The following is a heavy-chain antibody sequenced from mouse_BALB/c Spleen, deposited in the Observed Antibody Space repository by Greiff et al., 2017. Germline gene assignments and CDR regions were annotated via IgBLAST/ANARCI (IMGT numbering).Heavy chain of an antibody. CDR3: ARAYGNYGTYYAMDY. V-gene: IGHV2-9*02. CDR2: IWAGGST. J-gene: IGHJ4*01. Sequence: VKLVESGPGLVAPSQSLSITCTVSGFSLTSYGVHWVRQPPGKGLEWLGVIWAGGSTNYNSALMSRLSISKDNSKSQVFLKMNSLQTDDTAMYYCARAYGNYGTYYAMDYWGQGTSVTVSS. CDR1: GFSLTSYG. D-gene: IGHD2-1*01.